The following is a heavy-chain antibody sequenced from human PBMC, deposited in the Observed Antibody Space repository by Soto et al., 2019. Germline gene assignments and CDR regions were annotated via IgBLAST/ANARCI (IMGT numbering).Heavy chain of an antibody. V-gene: IGHV4-61*01. CDR1: GGSVSSGNYY. CDR3: ARNYDSSGYYYYAMDV. J-gene: IGHJ6*02. CDR2: IYSSGST. Sequence: SETLSLTCIVSGGSVSSGNYYWNWIRQPPGKGLEWIGYIYSSGSTKYSPSLKSRVTISADTSKKQVSLNMRSVTAADTAVYYCARNYDSSGYYYYAMDVWGQGTTVTVSS. D-gene: IGHD3-22*01.